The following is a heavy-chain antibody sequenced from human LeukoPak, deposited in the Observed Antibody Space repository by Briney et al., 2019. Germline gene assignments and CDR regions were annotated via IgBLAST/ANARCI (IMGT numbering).Heavy chain of an antibody. CDR1: GFTFSSYS. V-gene: IGHV3-21*01. J-gene: IGHJ4*02. Sequence: GGSLRLSXAASGFTFSSYSMKWVRQAAGNGLVWVSSISSSSGYIYYADSVKGRFSISRDNAKNSLYLQMNSLRAEDTAVYYCARGAGYDFWSGSQHYYFDYWGQGTLVTVSS. D-gene: IGHD3-3*01. CDR2: ISSSSGYI. CDR3: ARGAGYDFWSGSQHYYFDY.